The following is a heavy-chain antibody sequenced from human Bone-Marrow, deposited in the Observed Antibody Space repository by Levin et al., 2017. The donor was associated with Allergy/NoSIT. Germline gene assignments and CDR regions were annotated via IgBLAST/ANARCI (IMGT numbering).Heavy chain of an antibody. D-gene: IGHD6-13*01. CDR2: LRGDGSST. J-gene: IGHJ4*02. Sequence: GGSLRLSCAASGFTFSSYWMHWVRQVPGKGLMWVSRLRGDGSSTFYADSVKGRFTISRDNAKNTLYLQMRSLRAEDTAVYYCAREDIEAAGYFGHWGQGTLVTVSS. V-gene: IGHV3-74*01. CDR3: AREDIEAAGYFGH. CDR1: GFTFSSYW.